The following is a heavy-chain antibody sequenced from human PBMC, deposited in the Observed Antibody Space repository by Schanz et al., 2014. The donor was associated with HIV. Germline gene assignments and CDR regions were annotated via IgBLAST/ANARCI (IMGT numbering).Heavy chain of an antibody. CDR3: AKAGLFFGQLWLGCFDY. V-gene: IGHV3-23*01. D-gene: IGHD5-18*01. Sequence: EVQLLESGGGLVQAGGSLRLSCAASGFTFKSYAMSWVRQAPGKGLEWVSAISATGGSTYYADSVKGRFTISRDNSKNTLYLQMNNLKTEDTAVYYCAKAGLFFGQLWLGCFDYWGQGAQVTVSS. J-gene: IGHJ4*02. CDR1: GFTFKSYA. CDR2: ISATGGST.